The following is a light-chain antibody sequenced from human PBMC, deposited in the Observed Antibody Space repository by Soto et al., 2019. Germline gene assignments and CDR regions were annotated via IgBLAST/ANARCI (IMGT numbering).Light chain of an antibody. J-gene: IGLJ3*02. CDR3: SSYTSTNTWV. CDR1: SSDVRGHNY. CDR2: EVS. V-gene: IGLV2-14*01. Sequence: QSVLTQPASVSGSPGQSITISCTGTSSDVRGHNYVSWYQQHPGKAPKFMIFEVSNRPSGVSNRFSGSKSGNTASLTISGLQAEDEADYYCSSYTSTNTWVFGGGTKLTVL.